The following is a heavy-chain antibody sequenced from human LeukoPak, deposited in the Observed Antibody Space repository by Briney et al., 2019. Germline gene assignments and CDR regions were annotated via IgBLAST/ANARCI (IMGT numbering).Heavy chain of an antibody. Sequence: GGSLRLSCAASGFTFSSYGMHWVRQAPGKGLEWVAFIRYDGSNKYYADSVKGRFTISRDNSKNTLYLQMNSLRAEDTAVYYCAKDGGCSSTSCYIGYFDHWGQGTLVTVSS. D-gene: IGHD2-2*02. CDR3: AKDGGCSSTSCYIGYFDH. V-gene: IGHV3-30*02. CDR1: GFTFSSYG. CDR2: IRYDGSNK. J-gene: IGHJ4*02.